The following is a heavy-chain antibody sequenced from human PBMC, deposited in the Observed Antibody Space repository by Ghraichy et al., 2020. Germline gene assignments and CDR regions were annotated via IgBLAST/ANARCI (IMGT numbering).Heavy chain of an antibody. CDR2: INPNTGAT. Sequence: ASVKVSCTASGYTFTGYYMHWVRQAPGHGLEWMGWINPNTGATNYAQKFEARVTMTSETSIKTAFLALSGQRFDDTAIYFCAKNRIAAPSAPFDSWGQGSLVTVSS. J-gene: IGHJ4*02. CDR3: AKNRIAAPSAPFDS. V-gene: IGHV1-2*02. D-gene: IGHD2/OR15-2a*01. CDR1: GYTFTGYY.